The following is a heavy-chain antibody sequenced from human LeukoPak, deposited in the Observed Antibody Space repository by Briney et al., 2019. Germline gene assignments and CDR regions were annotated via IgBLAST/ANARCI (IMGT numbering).Heavy chain of an antibody. CDR3: AKDLMVYSSGWYCFDY. D-gene: IGHD6-19*01. CDR2: IRYDGSNK. V-gene: IGHV3-30*02. CDR1: GFTFCSYG. J-gene: IGHJ4*02. Sequence: QSGGSLGLSCAASGFTFCSYGMHWVRQAPGKGLEWVAFIRYDGSNKYYADSVKGRFTISRDNSKNTLYLQMNSLRAEDTAVYYCAKDLMVYSSGWYCFDYWGQGTLVTVSS.